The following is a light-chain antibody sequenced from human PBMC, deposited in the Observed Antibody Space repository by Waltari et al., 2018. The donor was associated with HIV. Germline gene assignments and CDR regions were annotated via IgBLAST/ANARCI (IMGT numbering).Light chain of an antibody. CDR2: TND. V-gene: IGLV1-44*01. Sequence: QSVLTQPPSASGTPGQRVTISCSGSSSNIGSHSVNWYQQLPGTAPKLLIYTNDQRPSGVPDRCSGSKFGTAASLAITGLQSKDEADYYCAAWDDSLIGVIFGGGTKRTVL. CDR1: SSNIGSHS. CDR3: AAWDDSLIGVI. J-gene: IGLJ2*01.